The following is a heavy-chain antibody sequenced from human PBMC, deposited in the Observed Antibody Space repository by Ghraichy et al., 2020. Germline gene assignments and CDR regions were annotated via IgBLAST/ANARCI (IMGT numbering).Heavy chain of an antibody. CDR1: GGSLSSTYFY. CDR2: IYYGEST. Sequence: SETLSLTCTVSGGSLSSTYFYWGWIRQSPGKGLEWIGSIYYGESTYYNPSLESRVIISVDTSMNQFSLKLSSVTAADTGVYYCARPKYSSTYDLWGQGTTVVVSS. D-gene: IGHD6-6*01. CDR3: ARPKYSSTYDL. J-gene: IGHJ6*02. V-gene: IGHV4-39*01.